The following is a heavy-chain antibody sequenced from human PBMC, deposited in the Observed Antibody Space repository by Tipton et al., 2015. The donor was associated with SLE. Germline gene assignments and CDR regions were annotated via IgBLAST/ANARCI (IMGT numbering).Heavy chain of an antibody. CDR2: SYYSGST. V-gene: IGHV4-39*07. Sequence: TLSLTCTVSGGSISSSSYYWGWIRQPPGKGLEWIGSSYYSGSTYYKPSLKSRVTISVDTSKNQLSLKLSAVTAADTAVYYCARVQADEGFDPWGQGTLVTVSS. CDR3: ARVQADEGFDP. CDR1: GGSISSSSYY. J-gene: IGHJ5*02. D-gene: IGHD6-19*01.